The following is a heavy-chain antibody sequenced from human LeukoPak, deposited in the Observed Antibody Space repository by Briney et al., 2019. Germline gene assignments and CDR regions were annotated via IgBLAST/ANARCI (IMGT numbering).Heavy chain of an antibody. CDR1: GYTFTGYY. V-gene: IGHV1-2*02. Sequence: GASVKVSCKASGYTFTGYYMHWVRQAPGQGLEWMGWINPNSGGTNYAQKFQGRVTMTRDTSISTAYMELSRLRSDDTAVYYCARDLGSGSYWKIKVYFDYWGQGTLVTVSS. J-gene: IGHJ4*02. CDR3: ARDLGSGSYWKIKVYFDY. D-gene: IGHD1-26*01. CDR2: INPNSGGT.